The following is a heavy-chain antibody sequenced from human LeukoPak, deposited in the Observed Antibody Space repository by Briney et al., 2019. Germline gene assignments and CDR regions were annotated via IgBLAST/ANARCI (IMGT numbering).Heavy chain of an antibody. V-gene: IGHV3-53*01. Sequence: GGSLRLSCAASGFTVSSYYMNWVRQAPGKGLEWVSVIYSGSSTYYADSVKARFTISRDNSKSTLYLQMNSLRADDTAVYYCARGRSLWDIMDVWGQGTTVTVSS. CDR3: ARGRSLWDIMDV. CDR1: GFTVSSYY. D-gene: IGHD1-26*01. J-gene: IGHJ6*02. CDR2: IYSGSST.